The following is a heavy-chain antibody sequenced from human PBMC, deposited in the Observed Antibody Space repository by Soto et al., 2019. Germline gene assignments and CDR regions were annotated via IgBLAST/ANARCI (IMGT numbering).Heavy chain of an antibody. Sequence: GGSLRLSCAASGFTFSSYAMNWVRQAPGKGLEWVSGISGAGGSTYNADSLKGRFTISRDNSKNTLFLQLDNLRAEDTAVYYCAKGSGVTCYSVMDVWGQGTTVTVSS. CDR1: GFTFSSYA. J-gene: IGHJ6*02. CDR2: ISGAGGST. D-gene: IGHD2-15*01. CDR3: AKGSGVTCYSVMDV. V-gene: IGHV3-23*01.